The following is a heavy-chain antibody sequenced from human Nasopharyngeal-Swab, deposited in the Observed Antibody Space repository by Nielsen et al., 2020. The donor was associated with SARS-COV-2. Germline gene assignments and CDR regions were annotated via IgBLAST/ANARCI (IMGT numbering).Heavy chain of an antibody. CDR1: GYSFTSYW. J-gene: IGHJ6*02. CDR2: IYPGDSDT. Sequence: KVSCKGSGYSFTSYWIGWVRQMPGKGLEWMGIIYPGDSDTRYSPSFQGQVTISADKFISTAYLQWSSLKASDTAMYYCARPQNYGYYGMDVWGQGTTVTVSS. CDR3: ARPQNYGYYGMDV. V-gene: IGHV5-51*01.